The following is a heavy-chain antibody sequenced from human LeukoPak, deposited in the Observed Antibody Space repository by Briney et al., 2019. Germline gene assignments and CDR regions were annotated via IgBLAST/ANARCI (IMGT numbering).Heavy chain of an antibody. V-gene: IGHV4-30-4*08. CDR1: GGSISSGDYY. D-gene: IGHD6-13*01. CDR2: IYYSGST. J-gene: IGHJ4*02. Sequence: PSETLSLTCTVSGGSISSGDYYWSWIRQPPGKGLEWIGYIYYSGSTYYNPSLKSRVTISVDTSKNQFSLKLSSVTAADTAVYYCARGFVAAAGRFFDYWDQGTLVTVSS. CDR3: ARGFVAAAGRFFDY.